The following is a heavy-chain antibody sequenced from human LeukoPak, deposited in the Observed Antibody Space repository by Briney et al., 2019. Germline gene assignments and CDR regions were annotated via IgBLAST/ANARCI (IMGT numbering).Heavy chain of an antibody. CDR1: GGTFSSYA. D-gene: IGHD3-9*01. CDR2: IIPIFGTA. CDR3: ARLLRYFDWLSYGYDF. J-gene: IGHJ4*02. V-gene: IGHV1-69*13. Sequence: SVKVSCKASGGTFSSYAISWVRQAPGQGLEWMGGIIPIFGTANYAQKFQGRVTITADESTSTAYMELSRLRSDDTAVYYCARLLRYFDWLSYGYDFWGQGSLVTVSS.